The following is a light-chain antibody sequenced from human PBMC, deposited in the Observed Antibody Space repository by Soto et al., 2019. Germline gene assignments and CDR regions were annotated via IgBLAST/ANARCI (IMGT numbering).Light chain of an antibody. CDR1: SSDVGGYNY. V-gene: IGLV2-14*01. J-gene: IGLJ2*01. CDR3: SSYTSSSTVL. CDR2: EVS. Sequence: QSALTQPASVSGSPGQSITISCTGTSSDVGGYNYVSWYQQHPNKAPKLMIYEVSNRPSGVSNRFSGSKSGNTASLTISGLQAEDEADYYCSSYTSSSTVLLGGGTKLTVL.